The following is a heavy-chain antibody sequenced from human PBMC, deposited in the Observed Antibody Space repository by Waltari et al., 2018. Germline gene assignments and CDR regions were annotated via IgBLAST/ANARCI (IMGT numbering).Heavy chain of an antibody. J-gene: IGHJ6*02. CDR3: ARVYQNWNYYYYYYGMDV. V-gene: IGHV1-8*01. CDR2: MNPNSGNT. CDR1: GYTFTSYD. Sequence: QVQLVQSGAEVKKPGASVKVSCKASGYTFTSYDINWVRQATGQGLEWMGWMNPNSGNTGYAQKFQGIVTMPRNTSISTAYMELSSLRSEDTAVYYCARVYQNWNYYYYYYGMDVWGQGTTVTVSS. D-gene: IGHD1-7*01.